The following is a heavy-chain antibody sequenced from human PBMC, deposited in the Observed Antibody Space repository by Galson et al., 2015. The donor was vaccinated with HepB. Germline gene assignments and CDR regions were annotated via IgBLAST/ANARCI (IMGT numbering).Heavy chain of an antibody. Sequence: SVKVSCKASGGTFSSYAISWVRQAPGQGLEWMGGIIPIFGTANYAQKFQGRVTITADESTSTAYMELSSLRSEDTAVYYCARDRDIVVVPAAMGALNWFDPWGQGTLVTVSS. J-gene: IGHJ5*02. D-gene: IGHD2-2*01. CDR2: IIPIFGTA. CDR3: ARDRDIVVVPAAMGALNWFDP. CDR1: GGTFSSYA. V-gene: IGHV1-69*13.